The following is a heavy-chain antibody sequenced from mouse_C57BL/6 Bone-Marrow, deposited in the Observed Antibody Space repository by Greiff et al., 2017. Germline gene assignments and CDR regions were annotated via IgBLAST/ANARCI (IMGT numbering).Heavy chain of an antibody. CDR3: ARNPANWDEARDY. D-gene: IGHD4-1*01. Sequence: VQVVESGPGLVQPSQSLSITCTVSGFSLTSYGVHWVRQSPGKGLEWLGVIWSGGSTDYNAAFISRLSISKDNSKSQVFFKMNSLQADDTAIDYCARNPANWDEARDYWGQGTSVTVSS. CDR1: GFSLTSYG. V-gene: IGHV2-2*01. J-gene: IGHJ4*01. CDR2: IWSGGST.